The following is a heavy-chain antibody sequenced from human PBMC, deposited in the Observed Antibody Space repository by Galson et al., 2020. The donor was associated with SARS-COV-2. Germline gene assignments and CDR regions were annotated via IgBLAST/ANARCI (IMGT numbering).Heavy chain of an antibody. CDR2: IYSGGST. CDR1: GLTVSSNY. CDR3: ARVDRYYDSSGYYQLLFDY. V-gene: IGHV3-53*01. Sequence: GGSLRLSCAASGLTVSSNYMSWVRQAPGKGLEWVSVIYSGGSTYYADSVKGRFTISRDNSKNTLYLQMNSLRAEDTAVYYCARVDRYYDSSGYYQLLFDYWGQGTLVTVSS. J-gene: IGHJ4*02. D-gene: IGHD3-22*01.